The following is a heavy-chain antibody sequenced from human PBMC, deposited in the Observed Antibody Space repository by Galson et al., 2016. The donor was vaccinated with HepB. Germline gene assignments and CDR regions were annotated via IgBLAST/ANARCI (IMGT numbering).Heavy chain of an antibody. V-gene: IGHV5-51*01. Sequence: PGNSETRYSLSFRGQVTISADNSISTAYLHWSSLKASDTAIYYCVRQQLHSYVRTHFDFWGQGTLVTVS. D-gene: IGHD5-18*01. CDR2: PGNSET. CDR3: VRQQLHSYVRTHFDF. J-gene: IGHJ4*02.